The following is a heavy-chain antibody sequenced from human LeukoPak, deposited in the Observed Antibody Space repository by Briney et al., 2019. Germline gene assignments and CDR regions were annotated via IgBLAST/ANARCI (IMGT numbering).Heavy chain of an antibody. V-gene: IGHV4-4*07. D-gene: IGHD3-10*01. J-gene: IGHJ5*02. Sequence: PSETLSLTCTVSGGSISSYYWSWIRQPAGKGLEWIGRIYTSGSTNYNPSLKSRVTMSVDTSKNQFSLKLSSVTAADTAVYYCAREITDGYYGSGSYSWFDPWGQGTLVTVSS. CDR1: GGSISSYY. CDR3: AREITDGYYGSGSYSWFDP. CDR2: IYTSGST.